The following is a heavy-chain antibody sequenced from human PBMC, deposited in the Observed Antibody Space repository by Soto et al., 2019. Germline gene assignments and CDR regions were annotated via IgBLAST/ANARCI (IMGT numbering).Heavy chain of an antibody. CDR1: GYTFTGYY. D-gene: IGHD3-3*01. CDR2: INPNSGGT. J-gene: IGHJ6*02. CDR3: ARADPITIFGVDSPLNYGMDV. V-gene: IGHV1-2*04. Sequence: GASVKVSCKASGYTFTGYYMHWVRQAPGQGLEWMGWINPNSGGTNYAQKFQGWVTMTRDTSISTAYMELSRLRSDDTAVYYCARADPITIFGVDSPLNYGMDVWGQGTTVTVS.